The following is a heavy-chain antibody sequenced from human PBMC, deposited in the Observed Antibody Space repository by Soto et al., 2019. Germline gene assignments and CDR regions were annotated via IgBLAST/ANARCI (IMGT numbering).Heavy chain of an antibody. Sequence: SETLSLTCTVSGCSISSSSYYWGWIRQPPGKGLEWIGSIYYSGSTYYNPSLKSRVTISVDTSKNQFSLKLSSVTAADTAVYYCARNRYLVLIDYWGQGTLVTVSS. CDR2: IYYSGST. CDR1: GCSISSSSYY. J-gene: IGHJ4*02. V-gene: IGHV4-39*01. D-gene: IGHD6-13*01. CDR3: ARNRYLVLIDY.